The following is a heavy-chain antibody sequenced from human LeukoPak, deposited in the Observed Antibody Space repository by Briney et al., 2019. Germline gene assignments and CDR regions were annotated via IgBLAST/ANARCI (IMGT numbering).Heavy chain of an antibody. Sequence: PSETLSLTCTVSGYSINSIYYWGWIRQPPGKGLEWIGSIYHSGSTYYNPSLKSRVTISLDTSKNQFSLKLSSVTAADTAVYYCARRGRVEEGRYFDWSYTQGWFDPWGQGTLVTVSS. J-gene: IGHJ5*02. CDR2: IYHSGST. CDR3: ARRGRVEEGRYFDWSYTQGWFDP. D-gene: IGHD3-9*01. CDR1: GYSINSIYY. V-gene: IGHV4-38-2*02.